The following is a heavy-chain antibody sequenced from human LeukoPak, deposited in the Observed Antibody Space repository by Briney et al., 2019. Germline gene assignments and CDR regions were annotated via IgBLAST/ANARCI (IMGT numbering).Heavy chain of an antibody. CDR1: GGSVSSSSYY. V-gene: IGHV4-39*01. CDR2: IYYSGST. D-gene: IGHD6-13*01. CDR3: ARRVVVGQQLFSFDY. Sequence: SETLSLTCTVSGGSVSSSSYYWGWIRQPPGKGLEWIGSIYYSGSTYYNPSLKSRVTISVDTSKNQFSLKLSSVTAADTAVYYCARRVVVGQQLFSFDYWGQGTLVTVSS. J-gene: IGHJ4*02.